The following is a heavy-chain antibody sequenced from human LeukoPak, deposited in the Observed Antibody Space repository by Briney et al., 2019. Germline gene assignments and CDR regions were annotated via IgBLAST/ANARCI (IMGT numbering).Heavy chain of an antibody. CDR2: ISGSGGST. D-gene: IGHD3-22*01. Sequence: GGSLRLSCAASGFTFNSYAMSWVRQAPGKGLEWVSGISGSGGSTYYADSVKGRFTISRDNSKNTLFLQMNSLRAEDTAVYYCARGRRIVVVIDAFDIWGQGTMVTVSS. CDR3: ARGRRIVVVIDAFDI. J-gene: IGHJ3*02. V-gene: IGHV3-23*01. CDR1: GFTFNSYA.